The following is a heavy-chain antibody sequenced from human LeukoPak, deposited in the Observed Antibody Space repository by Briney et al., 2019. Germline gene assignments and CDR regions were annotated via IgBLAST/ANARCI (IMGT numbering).Heavy chain of an antibody. CDR3: ARDHDPDYYDSSGYYGY. CDR1: GGTFSSYA. CDR2: IIPIFGTA. Sequence: EASVKVSCKASGGTFSSYAISWVRQAPGQGLEWMGRIIPIFGTANYAQKFQGRLTMTRNTSISTAYMELSSLRSEDTAVYYCARDHDPDYYDSSGYYGYWGQGTLVTVSS. D-gene: IGHD3-22*01. V-gene: IGHV1-69*05. J-gene: IGHJ4*02.